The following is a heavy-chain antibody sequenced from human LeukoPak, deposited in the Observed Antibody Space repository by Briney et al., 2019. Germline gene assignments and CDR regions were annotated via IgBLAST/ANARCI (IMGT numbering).Heavy chain of an antibody. CDR1: GGSITNYY. CDR2: VSFSGTT. D-gene: IGHD1-26*01. J-gene: IGHJ6*03. Sequence: PSETLSLTCTVSGGSITNYYWTWIRQPPGKGLEWIGYVSFSGTTNYNPSLESRVTISLDTSNSQFSLRLTSVTAADTAVYYCARISPSSGTYWGTLYYYIDVWGKGTTITVSS. V-gene: IGHV4-59*01. CDR3: ARISPSSGTYWGTLYYYIDV.